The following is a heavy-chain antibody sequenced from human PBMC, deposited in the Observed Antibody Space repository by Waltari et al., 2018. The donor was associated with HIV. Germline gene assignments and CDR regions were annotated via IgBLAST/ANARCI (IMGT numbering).Heavy chain of an antibody. CDR3: ARALYEAYYFDY. CDR2: IGGSGGAI. J-gene: IGHJ4*02. Sequence: QVQLVESGGGLVKPGGSLRLSCAASGFTFSDCFMTWIRQAPGKGLEWVSYIGGSGGAIFYADSVRGRFTISRDNARNSLFLQMNSLRAEDTAVYYCARALYEAYYFDYWGQGTLVTVSS. CDR1: GFTFSDCF. V-gene: IGHV3-11*01. D-gene: IGHD5-12*01.